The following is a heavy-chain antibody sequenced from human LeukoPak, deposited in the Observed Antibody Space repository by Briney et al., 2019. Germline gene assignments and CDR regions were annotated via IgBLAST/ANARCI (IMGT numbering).Heavy chain of an antibody. CDR2: MSGSGGGT. D-gene: IGHD1-26*01. CDR1: GFTFSSYA. CDR3: AKSSGSYPYYFDY. Sequence: GSLRLSCAASGFTFSSYAMTWVRQGPGKGLEWVSAMSGSGGGTYYADSVKGRFTISRDNSKNTLYLQMHSLRAEDTAVYYCAKSSGSYPYYFDYWGQGTLVTVSS. J-gene: IGHJ4*02. V-gene: IGHV3-23*01.